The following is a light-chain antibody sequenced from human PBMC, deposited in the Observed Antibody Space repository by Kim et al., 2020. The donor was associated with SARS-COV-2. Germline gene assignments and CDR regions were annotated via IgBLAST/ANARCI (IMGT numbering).Light chain of an antibody. V-gene: IGKV3-20*01. Sequence: EIQLTQSPCTLSLSPGERATLSCRASQSVSTNNLAWYQQKPGQAPRLLIYDASNRATGIPARFNGGGSGTDFTLTISSLEPEDFAVYYCQQYGSSPWTFGQGTKVDIK. CDR1: QSVSTNN. J-gene: IGKJ1*01. CDR2: DAS. CDR3: QQYGSSPWT.